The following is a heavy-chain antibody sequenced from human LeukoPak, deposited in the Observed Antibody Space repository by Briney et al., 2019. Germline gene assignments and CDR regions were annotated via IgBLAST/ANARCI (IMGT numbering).Heavy chain of an antibody. Sequence: FLGLSRGGLWFTLDYFGLHRVPPAPGEGLGVGSGNYWNSGSIGYADSVKGRFTISRDNAKNSLYLQMSSLRAEDTALYYCAKELQLGPLSLSDAFEIWGQGTMVAVSS. CDR3: AKELQLGPLSLSDAFEI. V-gene: IGHV3-9*01. CDR1: WFTLDYFG. J-gene: IGHJ3*02. D-gene: IGHD1-1*01. CDR2: NYWNSGSI.